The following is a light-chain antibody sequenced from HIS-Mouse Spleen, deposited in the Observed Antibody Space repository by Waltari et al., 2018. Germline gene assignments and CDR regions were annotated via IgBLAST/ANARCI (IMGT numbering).Light chain of an antibody. CDR1: NSGGKK. V-gene: IGLV3-9*01. CDR3: QVWDSSTV. CDR2: RDS. Sequence: SYELTQPLSVSVALGQTARITCGGHNSGGKKVHGYQQKPGQAPVLVIYRDSNRPSGIPERFSGSNSGNTATLTISRAQAGDEADYYCQVWDSSTVFGGGTKLTVL. J-gene: IGLJ2*01.